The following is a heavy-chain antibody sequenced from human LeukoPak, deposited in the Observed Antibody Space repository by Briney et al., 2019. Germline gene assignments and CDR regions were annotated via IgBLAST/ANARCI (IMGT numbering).Heavy chain of an antibody. Sequence: SETLSLTCTVSGGSISSYYRSWIRQPPGKGLEWIGYIYYSGSTNYNPSFKSRVTISVDTSKNQFSLKLSSVTAADTAVYYWGRSLVGATGWAFDIWGQGTMVTVSS. V-gene: IGHV4-59*01. CDR3: GRSLVGATGWAFDI. CDR1: GGSISSYY. D-gene: IGHD1-26*01. CDR2: IYYSGST. J-gene: IGHJ3*02.